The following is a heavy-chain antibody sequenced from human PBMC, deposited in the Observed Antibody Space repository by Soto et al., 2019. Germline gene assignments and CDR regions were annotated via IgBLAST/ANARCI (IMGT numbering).Heavy chain of an antibody. J-gene: IGHJ5*02. CDR2: IVPVYGIA. D-gene: IGHD2-2*01. CDR1: GGTLNNYI. CDR3: ATTRVETCTSATCYSNFDP. Sequence: SVKVSCKACGGTLNNYIFNWVRQAPGQGLEWMGRIVPVYGIAIYAQKFQGRVTFVADKSTTTAYMELSSLRSEDTAVYYCATTRVETCTSATCYSNFDPWGQGTLVTVSS. V-gene: IGHV1-69*02.